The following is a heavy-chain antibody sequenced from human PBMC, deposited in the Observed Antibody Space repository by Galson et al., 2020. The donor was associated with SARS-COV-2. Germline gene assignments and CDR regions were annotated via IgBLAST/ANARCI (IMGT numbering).Heavy chain of an antibody. CDR2: TYYRSKWYN. CDR1: GDSLSNHTAA. D-gene: IGHD3-22*01. CDR3: VTTTNWAQAGLQV. J-gene: IGHJ1*01. Sequence: SQTPSLTCAISGDSLSNHTAAWNSIRPSPSRGLEWLRRTYYRSKWYNDYAVSAKSRLTINPDTSKNQFSLQLNSVTPEDTAVYYCVTTTNWAQAGLQVWGQGTLVTVSS. V-gene: IGHV6-1*01.